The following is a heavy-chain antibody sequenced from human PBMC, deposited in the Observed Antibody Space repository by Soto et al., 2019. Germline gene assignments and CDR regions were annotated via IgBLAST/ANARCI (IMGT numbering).Heavy chain of an antibody. CDR2: ISSSSSTI. V-gene: IGHV3-48*01. CDR3: ARHPERIAEIGWFDP. Sequence: EVQLVESGGGLVQPGGSLRLSCAASGFTFSSYSMNWVRQAPGKVLEWVSYISSSSSTIYYADSVKGRFTISRDNAKNSLYLQMHCLRAEDSAVYYCARHPERIAEIGWFDPWGQGTLVTVSS. J-gene: IGHJ5*02. D-gene: IGHD6-13*01. CDR1: GFTFSSYS.